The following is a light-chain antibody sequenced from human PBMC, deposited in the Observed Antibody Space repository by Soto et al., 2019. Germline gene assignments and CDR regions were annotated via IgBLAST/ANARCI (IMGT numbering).Light chain of an antibody. CDR1: SSNIGSHY. CDR3: AAWDDSLSGRV. CDR2: RNN. V-gene: IGLV1-47*01. J-gene: IGLJ3*02. Sequence: QSVLTQPPSASGTPGQRVTISCSGSSSNIGSHYVSWFQQLPGTAPKLLIYRNNQWPSGVPDRFSGSKSGTSASLAISGLRSEDEADYYCAAWDDSLSGRVFGGGTQLTVL.